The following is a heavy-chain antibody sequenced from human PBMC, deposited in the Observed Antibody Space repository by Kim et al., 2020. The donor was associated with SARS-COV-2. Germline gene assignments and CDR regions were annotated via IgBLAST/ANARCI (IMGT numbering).Heavy chain of an antibody. CDR2: ISGSGGST. CDR1: GFTFSSYA. Sequence: GGSLRLSCAASGFTFSSYAMSWVRQVPGKGLEWVSAISGSGGSTYYADSVKGRFTISRDNSKNTLYLQMNSLRAEDTAVYYCAKGQSKALLWFGELTLDYWGQGTLVTVSS. V-gene: IGHV3-23*01. CDR3: AKGQSKALLWFGELTLDY. J-gene: IGHJ4*02. D-gene: IGHD3-10*01.